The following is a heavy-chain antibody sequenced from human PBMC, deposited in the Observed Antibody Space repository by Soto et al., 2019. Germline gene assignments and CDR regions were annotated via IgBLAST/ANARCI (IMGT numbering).Heavy chain of an antibody. CDR1: GGSISSTNW. Sequence: SETLSLTCVVSGGSISSTNWWSWVRQPPWKGLEWIAEIHHSGSTNYNPSLKSRVTISVDKSKNQFSLRLSSVTAADTAIYYCARGHYNWNSEAVRYYFYGMDVWGQGTTVTVSS. V-gene: IGHV4-4*02. D-gene: IGHD1-7*01. CDR2: IHHSGST. J-gene: IGHJ6*02. CDR3: ARGHYNWNSEAVRYYFYGMDV.